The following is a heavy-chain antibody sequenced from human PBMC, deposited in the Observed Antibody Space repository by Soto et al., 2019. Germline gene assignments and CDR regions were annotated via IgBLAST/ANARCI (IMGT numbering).Heavy chain of an antibody. J-gene: IGHJ6*02. CDR1: GGTFSSYT. V-gene: IGHV1-69*02. CDR2: IIPILGIA. CDR3: ARGVSSGGALYGMDV. D-gene: IGHD6-19*01. Sequence: QVQLVQSGAEVKKPGSSVKVSCKASGGTFSSYTISWVRQAPGQGLEWMGRIIPILGIANYAQKFEGGFTITADKSTSTAYMELSSLRSEDTAVYYCARGVSSGGALYGMDVWGQGTTVTVFS.